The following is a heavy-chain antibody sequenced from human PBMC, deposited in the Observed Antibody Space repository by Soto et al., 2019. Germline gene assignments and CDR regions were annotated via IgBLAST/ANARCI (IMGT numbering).Heavy chain of an antibody. CDR2: ISSSSSYI. CDR3: ERDHTHSLNPSWFDR. D-gene: IGHD2-2*02. CDR1: GFTFSSYS. Sequence: EVQLVESGGGLVKPGGSLRLSCAASGFTFSSYSMNWVRQAPGKGLEWVSSISSSSSYIYYADSVKGRFAISRDNAKNSLYLQMNSLRAEDTAVYYCERDHTHSLNPSWFDRWGQGTLVTVSS. V-gene: IGHV3-21*01. J-gene: IGHJ5*02.